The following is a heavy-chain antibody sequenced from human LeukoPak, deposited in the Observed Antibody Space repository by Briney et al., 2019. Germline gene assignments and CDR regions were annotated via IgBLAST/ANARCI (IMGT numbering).Heavy chain of an antibody. CDR2: INHSRST. D-gene: IGHD2-15*01. CDR1: GGSFSGYY. J-gene: IGHJ5*02. CDR3: ARGHIVVVVAATRVYNWFDP. V-gene: IGHV4-34*01. Sequence: SETLSLTCAVYGGSFSGYYWSCIRQPPGKGLEGIGEINHSRSTNYNASLKSRVTISVDTSKNQFSLKLSCVTAADTAVYYCARGHIVVVVAATRVYNWFDPWGQGTLVTVSS.